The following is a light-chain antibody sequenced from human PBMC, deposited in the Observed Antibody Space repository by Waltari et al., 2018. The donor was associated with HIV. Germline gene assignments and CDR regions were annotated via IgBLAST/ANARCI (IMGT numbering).Light chain of an antibody. V-gene: IGLV2-14*03. CDR3: SSYTSSTYVV. CDR2: DVS. Sequence: SALTQPASVSGSPGQSITISCTGTSNDVGGYNYVSWYQQHPGKVPKLMINDVSNRPSGVSYRFSGSKSGNTASLTISGLQAEDEADYYCSSYTSSTYVVFGGGTKLTVL. CDR1: SNDVGGYNY. J-gene: IGLJ2*01.